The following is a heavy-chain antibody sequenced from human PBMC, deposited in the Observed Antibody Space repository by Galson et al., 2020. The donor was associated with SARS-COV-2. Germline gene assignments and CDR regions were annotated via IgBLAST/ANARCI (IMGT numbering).Heavy chain of an antibody. J-gene: IGHJ6*03. Sequence: GGSLRLSCAASGFTFSSYGMHWVRQAPGKGLEWVAVIWYDGSNKYNADSVKGRFTISRDNSKNTLYLQMNSLRAEDTAVYYCARDRIGGDHWGYYMDVWGIVTTVTVAS. V-gene: IGHV3-33*01. CDR3: ARDRIGGDHWGYYMDV. D-gene: IGHD4-17*01. CDR1: GFTFSSYG. CDR2: IWYDGSNK.